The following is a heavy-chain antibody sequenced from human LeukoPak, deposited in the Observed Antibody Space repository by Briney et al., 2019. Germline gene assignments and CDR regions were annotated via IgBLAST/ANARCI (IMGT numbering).Heavy chain of an antibody. CDR3: ASGGVTVYSYGPDY. D-gene: IGHD5-18*01. CDR1: GGILSKWS. Sequence: SVKVSCKASGGILSKWSISWVRQAPGQGLEWVGTIIPESDEAHYAQKLQGRVTISADDSATAAYMELRSLRSDDTAVYYCASGGVTVYSYGPDYWGQGTLVAVSS. J-gene: IGHJ4*02. V-gene: IGHV1-69*13. CDR2: IIPESDEA.